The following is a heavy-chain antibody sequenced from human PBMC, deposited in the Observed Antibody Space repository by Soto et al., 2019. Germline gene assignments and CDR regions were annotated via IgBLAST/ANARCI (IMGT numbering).Heavy chain of an antibody. CDR2: IYYSGST. V-gene: IGHV4-59*08. D-gene: IGHD3-9*01. CDR1: GGSISNYY. J-gene: IGHJ4*02. Sequence: SETLSLTCTVSGGSISNYYWTWIRQPPGKGLEWIGYIYYSGSTNYNPSLKSRVTISVDTSKNQFSLKLSSVTAADTAVYYCARQSYDILTSYYLIDYWGQGTLVTVSS. CDR3: ARQSYDILTSYYLIDY.